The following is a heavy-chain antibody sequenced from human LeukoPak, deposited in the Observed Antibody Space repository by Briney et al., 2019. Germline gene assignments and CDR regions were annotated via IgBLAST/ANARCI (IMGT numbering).Heavy chain of an antibody. CDR3: ARAPQVPAAIGDWFDP. V-gene: IGHV4-61*02. CDR1: GGSISSGSYY. CDR2: IYTSGST. J-gene: IGHJ5*02. D-gene: IGHD2-2*01. Sequence: SETLSLTCTVSGGSISSGSYYWGWIRQPAGKGLEWIGRIYTSGSTNYNPSLKSRVTISVDTSKNQFSLKLSSVTAADTAVYYCARAPQVPAAIGDWFDPWGQGTLVTVSS.